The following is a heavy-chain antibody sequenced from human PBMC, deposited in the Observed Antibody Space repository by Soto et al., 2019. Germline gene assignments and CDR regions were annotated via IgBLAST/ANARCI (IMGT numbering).Heavy chain of an antibody. Sequence: ASVKVSCKASGYTFTSYDINWVRQATGQGLEWMGWISAYNGNTNYAQKLQGRVTMTTDTSTSTAYMELRSLRSDDTAVYYCARATAGDIVATIKGYYYMDVWGKGTTVTVSS. V-gene: IGHV1-18*01. D-gene: IGHD5-12*01. J-gene: IGHJ6*03. CDR2: ISAYNGNT. CDR3: ARATAGDIVATIKGYYYMDV. CDR1: GYTFTSYD.